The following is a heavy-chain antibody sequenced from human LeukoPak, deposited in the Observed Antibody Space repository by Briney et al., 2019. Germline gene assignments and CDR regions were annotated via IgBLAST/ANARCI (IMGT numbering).Heavy chain of an antibody. CDR3: AREPSILDSRGEFDP. CDR1: GYTFTTYA. D-gene: IGHD2-21*01. J-gene: IGHJ5*02. Sequence: ASVKVSCKASGYTFTTYAMNWVRQAPGQGLEWMGWINPNSGNTGYAQKFQGRVTMTRNTSISTAYMELSSLRSEDTAVYYCAREPSILDSRGEFDPWGQGTLVTVSS. CDR2: INPNSGNT. V-gene: IGHV1-8*02.